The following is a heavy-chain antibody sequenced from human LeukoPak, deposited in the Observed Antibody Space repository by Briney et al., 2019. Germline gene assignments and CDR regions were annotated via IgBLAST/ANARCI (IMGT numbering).Heavy chain of an antibody. D-gene: IGHD3-22*01. J-gene: IGHJ3*02. Sequence: PSETLSLTCTVSGGSISSSSYYWGWIRQPPGKGLEWIGSIYYSGSTYYNPSLKSRVTISVDTSKNQFSLKLSSVTAADTAVYYCARYDYYDRSGYSNGGSDAFDIWGRGTMVTVSS. CDR3: ARYDYYDRSGYSNGGSDAFDI. V-gene: IGHV4-39*07. CDR2: IYYSGST. CDR1: GGSISSSSYY.